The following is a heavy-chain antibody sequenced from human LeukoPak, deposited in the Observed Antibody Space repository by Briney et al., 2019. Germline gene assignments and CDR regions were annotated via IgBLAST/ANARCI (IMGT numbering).Heavy chain of an antibody. V-gene: IGHV1-69*06. CDR1: GGTFSSYA. CDR2: IIPICGTA. CDR3: ARLCPTPNTYYDILTGRFSGAFDI. D-gene: IGHD3-9*01. Sequence: SVKVSCKASGGTFSSYAISWVRQAPGQGLEWMGGIIPICGTANYPQKFQGRVTITADKSTSTAYMKLSSLRSEDTAVYYCARLCPTPNTYYDILTGRFSGAFDIWGQGTMVTVSS. J-gene: IGHJ3*02.